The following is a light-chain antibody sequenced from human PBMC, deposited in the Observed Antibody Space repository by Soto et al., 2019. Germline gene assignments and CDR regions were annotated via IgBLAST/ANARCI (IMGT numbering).Light chain of an antibody. V-gene: IGLV1-44*01. J-gene: IGLJ2*01. CDR1: SSNIGTNT. CDR3: AAWDVSLVV. CDR2: SDN. Sequence: QSVLTQPPSASGTPGQRVTISCSGSSSNIGTNTVTWYQQLPGAAPKLLIYSDNQRASGVPGRFSGSKSGTSASLAISGLQSEDEADYYCAAWDVSLVVFGGGTKLTVL.